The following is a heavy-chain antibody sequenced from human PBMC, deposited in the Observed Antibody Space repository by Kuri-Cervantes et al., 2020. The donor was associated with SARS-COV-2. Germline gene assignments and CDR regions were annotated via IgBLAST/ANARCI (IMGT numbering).Heavy chain of an antibody. D-gene: IGHD3-22*01. CDR2: INPNSGGT. CDR1: GYTSTGYY. CDR3: ARYFGYDSSGYDY. V-gene: IGHV1-2*02. J-gene: IGHJ4*02. Sequence: ASVKVSCKASGYTSTGYYMHWVRQAPGQGLEWMGWINPNSGGTNYAQKFQGRVTMTRDTSTSTVYMELSSLRSEDTAVYYCARYFGYDSSGYDYWGQGTLVTVSS.